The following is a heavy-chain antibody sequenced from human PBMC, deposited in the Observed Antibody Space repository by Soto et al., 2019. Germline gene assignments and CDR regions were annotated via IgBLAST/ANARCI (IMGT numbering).Heavy chain of an antibody. Sequence: GASVKVSCKASGYTFTGYYMHWVRQAPGQGLEWMGWINPNSGGTNYAQKFQGWVTMTRDTSISTAYMELSRLRSDDTAVYYCARDTPPGIVAAGRNYYGMDGWGQGTTVTVSS. CDR1: GYTFTGYY. J-gene: IGHJ6*02. CDR3: ARDTPPGIVAAGRNYYGMDG. D-gene: IGHD6-13*01. V-gene: IGHV1-2*04. CDR2: INPNSGGT.